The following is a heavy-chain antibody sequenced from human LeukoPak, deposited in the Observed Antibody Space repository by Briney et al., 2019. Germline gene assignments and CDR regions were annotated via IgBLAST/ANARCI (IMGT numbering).Heavy chain of an antibody. V-gene: IGHV3-23*01. J-gene: IGHJ6*03. D-gene: IGHD2-15*01. Sequence: GGSLRLSCAASGFTFSSYAMSWVRQAPGKGLEWVSAISGSGGSTYYADSVKGRFTISRDNSKNTLYLQMNSLRAEDTAVYYCAKEGLPLRGHYYYYMDVWGKGTTVTVSS. CDR1: GFTFSSYA. CDR2: ISGSGGST. CDR3: AKEGLPLRGHYYYYMDV.